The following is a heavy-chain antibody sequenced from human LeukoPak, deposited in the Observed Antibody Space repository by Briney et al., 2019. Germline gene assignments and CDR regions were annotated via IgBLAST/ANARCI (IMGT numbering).Heavy chain of an antibody. J-gene: IGHJ4*02. CDR3: ARPGIAAAESYFDY. D-gene: IGHD6-13*01. CDR2: ISGPGVTT. Sequence: GGSLRLSCAASGFTFSAYGLSWVRQAPGKGLEWVSSISGPGVTTYYADSVKGRFTISRDNAETSLYLQMNSLRAEDTAVYYCARPGIAAAESYFDYWGQGTLVTVSS. CDR1: GFTFSAYG. V-gene: IGHV3-23*01.